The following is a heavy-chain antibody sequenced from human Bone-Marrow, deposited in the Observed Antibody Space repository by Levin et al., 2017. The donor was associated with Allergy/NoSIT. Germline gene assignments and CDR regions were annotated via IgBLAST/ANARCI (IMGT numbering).Heavy chain of an antibody. CDR2: ISSSGSPI. CDR3: ARDLMGYSNYGDYDDYGMDV. J-gene: IGHJ6*02. D-gene: IGHD4-11*01. V-gene: IGHV3-11*01. CDR1: GFTFSDYY. Sequence: GESLKISCAASGFTFSDYYMSWIRQAPGKGLEWVSYISSSGSPIYYADSVKGRFTISRDNAKNSLNLQMNSLRAEDTAVYYCARDLMGYSNYGDYDDYGMDVWGQGTTVTVSS.